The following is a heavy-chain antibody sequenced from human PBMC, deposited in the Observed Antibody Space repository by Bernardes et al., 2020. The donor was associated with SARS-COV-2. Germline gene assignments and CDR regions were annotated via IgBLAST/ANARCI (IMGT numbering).Heavy chain of an antibody. Sequence: SLSLPCTVSGSSIKGPYWIWIRQPSWKGLEWIGRLYSSDHTNYKPSLKSRVTMSIDTSKNQFSLRLTSVTAADTAVYYCAKDYGDYQHGAFDIWGQGTRVTVAS. CDR3: AKDYGDYQHGAFDI. V-gene: IGHV4-4*07. CDR2: LYSSDHT. CDR1: GSSIKGPY. D-gene: IGHD4-17*01. J-gene: IGHJ3*02.